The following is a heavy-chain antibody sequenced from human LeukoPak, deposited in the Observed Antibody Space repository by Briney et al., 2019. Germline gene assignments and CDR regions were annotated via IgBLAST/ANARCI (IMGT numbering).Heavy chain of an antibody. J-gene: IGHJ6*02. Sequence: GGSLRLSCAASGFTFSSYWMNWARQAPGKGLEWVASINHNGNVNYYVDSVKGRLIISRDNAKNSLYLQMSNLRAEDTAVYFCARGGGLDVWGQGATVTVSS. CDR1: GFTFSSYW. V-gene: IGHV3-7*03. CDR2: INHNGNVN. D-gene: IGHD3-16*01. CDR3: ARGGGLDV.